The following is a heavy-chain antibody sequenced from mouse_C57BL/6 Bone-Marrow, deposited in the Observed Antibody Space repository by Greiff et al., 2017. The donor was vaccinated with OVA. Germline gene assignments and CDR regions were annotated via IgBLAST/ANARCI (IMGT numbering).Heavy chain of an antibody. CDR1: GYTFTSYG. Sequence: VQLQQSGAELARPGASVKLSCEASGYTFTSYGISWVKQRTGPGLEWIGEIYPRSGNTYYNEKFKGKATLTADKSSSTAYMETRILTSEDSAVYFCAKTGTRYFDVWGTGTTVTVSS. CDR3: AKTGTRYFDV. D-gene: IGHD4-1*01. J-gene: IGHJ1*03. CDR2: IYPRSGNT. V-gene: IGHV1-81*01.